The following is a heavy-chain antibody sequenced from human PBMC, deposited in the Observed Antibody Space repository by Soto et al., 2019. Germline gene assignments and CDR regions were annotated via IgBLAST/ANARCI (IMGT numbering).Heavy chain of an antibody. J-gene: IGHJ4*02. CDR3: AREERLSSGFDF. Sequence: QLQLQESGPGLVKPSEILSLTCTVSGGSISSDGAYWGWIRQPPGKGLEWIGNIYYTGSTYHSSSLKSRITISVDTSKNQFSLKLNSVTAADTSVYYCAREERLSSGFDFWGQGTLITVSS. V-gene: IGHV4-39*02. CDR1: GGSISSDGAY. CDR2: IYYTGST. D-gene: IGHD1-1*01.